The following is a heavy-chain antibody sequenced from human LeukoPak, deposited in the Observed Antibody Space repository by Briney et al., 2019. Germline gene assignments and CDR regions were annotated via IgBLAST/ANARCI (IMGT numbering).Heavy chain of an antibody. Sequence: SVKVSCKASGGTFSSYAISWVRQAPGQGLEWMGGIIPIFGTANYAQKFQGRVTITADESTSTAYMELSSLRSEDTAVYYCARARDCGGDCYYYYYGMDVWGKGTTVTVSS. CDR1: GGTFSSYA. CDR2: IIPIFGTA. J-gene: IGHJ6*04. V-gene: IGHV1-69*13. CDR3: ARARDCGGDCYYYYYGMDV. D-gene: IGHD2-21*02.